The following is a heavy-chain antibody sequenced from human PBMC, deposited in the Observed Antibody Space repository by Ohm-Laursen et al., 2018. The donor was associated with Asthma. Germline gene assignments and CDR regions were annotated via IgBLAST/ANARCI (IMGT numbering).Heavy chain of an antibody. Sequence: SQTLSLTCTVSGASIISSRYFWGWFRQSPGKGLEWIGTIHYSGSTNYNPSLRGRVIMFVDTSRNQFSLQWHSVTAPDTAVYYCASLPTDYSIGFWGQGTLVTVSS. V-gene: IGHV4-39*01. CDR2: IHYSGST. D-gene: IGHD4-11*01. CDR3: ASLPTDYSIGF. CDR1: GASIISSRYF. J-gene: IGHJ4*02.